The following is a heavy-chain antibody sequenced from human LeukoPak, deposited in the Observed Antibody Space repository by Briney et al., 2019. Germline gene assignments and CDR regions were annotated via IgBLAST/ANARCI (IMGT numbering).Heavy chain of an antibody. CDR2: INPNSGGT. V-gene: IGHV1-2*04. J-gene: IGHJ4*02. Sequence: ASVKVSCKASGYTFTGYYMHWVRQAPGQGLEWMGWINPNSGGTNYAQKFQGWVTMTRDTSISTAYMELSRLRPDDTAVYYCARGGDGSGSFGDYWGQGTLVTVSS. CDR1: GYTFTGYY. D-gene: IGHD3-10*01. CDR3: ARGGDGSGSFGDY.